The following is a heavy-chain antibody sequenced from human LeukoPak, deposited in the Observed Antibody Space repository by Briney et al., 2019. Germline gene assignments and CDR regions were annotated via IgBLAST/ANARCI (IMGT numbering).Heavy chain of an antibody. J-gene: IGHJ5*02. V-gene: IGHV6-1*01. D-gene: IGHD2-2*01. CDR2: TYYRSTWYN. CDR3: ARRLTQYDCFDP. CDR1: GDSVSSNSVT. Sequence: SQSLSLTCAISGDSVSSNSVTWNWIRQSPSRGLEWLGRTYYRSTWYNDYAVSVRGRITVNPDTSKNQFSLHLNSVTPEDTAVYYCARRLTQYDCFDPWGQGILVTVSS.